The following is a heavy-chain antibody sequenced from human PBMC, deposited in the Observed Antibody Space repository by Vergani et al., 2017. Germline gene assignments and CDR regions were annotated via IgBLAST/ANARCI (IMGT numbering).Heavy chain of an antibody. CDR1: GGSFSGYY. CDR3: ARELKVGPAPFDY. CDR2: INHSGST. D-gene: IGHD1-26*01. Sequence: QVQLQQWGAGLLKPSETLSLTCAVYGGSFSGYYWSWIRQPPGKWLEWIGEINHSGSTNYNPSLKSRVTISVDTSKNQFSLKLTSVTAADTAVYYCARELKVGPAPFDYWGQGTLVTVSS. V-gene: IGHV4-34*01. J-gene: IGHJ4*02.